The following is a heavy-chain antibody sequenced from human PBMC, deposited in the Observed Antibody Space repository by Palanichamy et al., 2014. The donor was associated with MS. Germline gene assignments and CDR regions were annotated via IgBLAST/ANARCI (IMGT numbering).Heavy chain of an antibody. D-gene: IGHD4-23*01. V-gene: IGHV3-23*04. CDR1: GFTFSSYA. Sequence: EVQLVQSGGGLAQPGGSLRLSCTASGFTFSSYALSWVRQAPGKGLEWVSGISGSGSGTYYADSVRGRFTISRDNSKNTLYLQMSSLRAEDSAVYFCAKNMVILDVPEYFHYGLDVWGQGTTVTVSS. CDR3: AKNMVILDVPEYFHYGLDV. CDR2: ISGSGSGT. J-gene: IGHJ6*02.